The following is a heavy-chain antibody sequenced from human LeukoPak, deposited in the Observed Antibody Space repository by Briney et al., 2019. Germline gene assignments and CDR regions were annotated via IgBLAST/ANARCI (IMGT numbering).Heavy chain of an antibody. V-gene: IGHV4-34*01. CDR3: ARGGYSYGYGGFDY. D-gene: IGHD5-18*01. CDR1: GGSFSGYY. Sequence: SETLSLTCAVYGGSFSGYYWSWIRQPPGKGLEWIGEINHSGSTNYNPSLKSRVTISVDTSKNQFSPKLSSVTAADTAVYYCARGGYSYGYGGFDYWGQGTLVTVSS. CDR2: INHSGST. J-gene: IGHJ4*02.